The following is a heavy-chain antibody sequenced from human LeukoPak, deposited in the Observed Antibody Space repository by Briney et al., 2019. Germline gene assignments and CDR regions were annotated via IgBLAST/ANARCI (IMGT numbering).Heavy chain of an antibody. CDR3: ARTALYSSSWHNDY. CDR1: GYTFTGYY. V-gene: IGHV1-2*02. J-gene: IGHJ4*02. D-gene: IGHD6-13*01. CDR2: INPNSGGT. Sequence: ASVKVSCKASGYTFTGYYMHWVRQAPGQGLEWMGWINPNSGGTNYAQKFQGRVTMTRDTSISTAYKELSRLRSDDTAVYYCARTALYSSSWHNDYWGQGTLVTVSS.